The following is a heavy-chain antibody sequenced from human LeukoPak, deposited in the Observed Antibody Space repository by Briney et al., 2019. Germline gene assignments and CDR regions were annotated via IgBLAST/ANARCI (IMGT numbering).Heavy chain of an antibody. J-gene: IGHJ4*02. Sequence: GGSLRLSCAASGFTFNSYAMHWVRQAPGKGLEWVAVISYDGSNKYYADSVKGRFTISRDNSKNTLYLQMNSLRAEDTAVYYCARGADRFGESLQNYWGQGTLVTVSS. D-gene: IGHD3-10*01. CDR1: GFTFNSYA. CDR2: ISYDGSNK. V-gene: IGHV3-30*04. CDR3: ARGADRFGESLQNY.